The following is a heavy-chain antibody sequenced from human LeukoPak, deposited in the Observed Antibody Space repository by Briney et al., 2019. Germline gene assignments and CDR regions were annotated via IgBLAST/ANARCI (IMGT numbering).Heavy chain of an antibody. CDR3: AKGRTHSNSWSLDH. CDR1: GFTFSSYA. J-gene: IGHJ4*02. CDR2: ISGSGGSI. Sequence: GGSLRLSCIVSGFTFSSYAMSWVRQAPGKGLEWVSGISGSGGSIYYADSVKGRFTISRDNSKNTMHLQMNSLRAEDTALYYCAKGRTHSNSWSLDHWGQGTLVTVSS. V-gene: IGHV3-23*01. D-gene: IGHD2-2*01.